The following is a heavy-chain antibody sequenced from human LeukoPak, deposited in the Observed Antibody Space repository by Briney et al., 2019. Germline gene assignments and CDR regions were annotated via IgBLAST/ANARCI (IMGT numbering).Heavy chain of an antibody. V-gene: IGHV4-59*01. CDR1: GGSISSYY. J-gene: IGHJ4*02. D-gene: IGHD3-10*01. Sequence: SETLSLTCTVAGGSISSYYWSWIRQPPGEGLEWIGYIYYSGSTNYNPSLKSRVTISVDTSKNQFSLKLSSVTAADTAVYYCARESYYYGSGSYYKGNYYFDYWGQGTLVTVSS. CDR3: ARESYYYGSGSYYKGNYYFDY. CDR2: IYYSGST.